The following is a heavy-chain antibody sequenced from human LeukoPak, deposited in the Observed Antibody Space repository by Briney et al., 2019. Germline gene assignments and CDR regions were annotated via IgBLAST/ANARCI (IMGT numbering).Heavy chain of an antibody. CDR3: AKDDKGYCSGGSCYLDY. CDR2: IRYDGSNK. J-gene: IGHJ4*02. CDR1: GFTFSSYG. Sequence: GGSLRLSCAASGFTFSSYGMHWVRQAPGKGLEWVAFIRYDGSNKYYADSVKGRFTISRDNSKNTLYLQMNSLRAEDTAVYYCAKDDKGYCSGGSCYLDYWGQGTLVTVSS. D-gene: IGHD2-15*01. V-gene: IGHV3-30*02.